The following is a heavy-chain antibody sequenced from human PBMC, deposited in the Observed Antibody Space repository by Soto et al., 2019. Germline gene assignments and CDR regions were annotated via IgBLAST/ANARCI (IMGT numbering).Heavy chain of an antibody. J-gene: IGHJ6*02. CDR1: GYSFTSYW. Sequence: GESLKISCKGSGYSFTSYWIGWVRQMPGKGLGWMGIIYPGDSDTRYSPSFQGQVAISADKSISTAYLQWSSLKASDTAMYYCARQEGRYCSGGSCYYGMDVWRQGTTVTVPS. CDR3: ARQEGRYCSGGSCYYGMDV. D-gene: IGHD2-15*01. CDR2: IYPGDSDT. V-gene: IGHV5-51*01.